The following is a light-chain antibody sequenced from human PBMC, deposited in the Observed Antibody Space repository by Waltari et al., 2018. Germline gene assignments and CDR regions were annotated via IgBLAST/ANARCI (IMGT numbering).Light chain of an antibody. V-gene: IGLV1-44*01. CDR3: SIWDDSLNGPV. Sequence: QSVLTQPPSASGTPGQRVTISCSGGSSNFLTSTLIWYQHLPGAAPTLLIYFHNLRPSGVPDRFSGSKSGTSASRAITGLQSEDEASYYCSIWDDSLNGPVFGGGTTLTVL. CDR1: SSNFLTST. CDR2: FHN. J-gene: IGLJ3*02.